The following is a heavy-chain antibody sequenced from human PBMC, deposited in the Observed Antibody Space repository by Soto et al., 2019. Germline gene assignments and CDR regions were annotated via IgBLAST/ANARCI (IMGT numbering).Heavy chain of an antibody. V-gene: IGHV1-69*06. D-gene: IGHD3-9*01. CDR1: GGTFSSYA. Sequence: SVKVSCKASGGTFSSYAISWVRQAPGQGLEWMGGIIPIFGTANYAQKFQGRVTITADKSTSTAYMELGSLRSEDTAVYYCAIPSLGYDILTGYYNPFDYWGQGTLVTVSS. J-gene: IGHJ4*02. CDR2: IIPIFGTA. CDR3: AIPSLGYDILTGYYNPFDY.